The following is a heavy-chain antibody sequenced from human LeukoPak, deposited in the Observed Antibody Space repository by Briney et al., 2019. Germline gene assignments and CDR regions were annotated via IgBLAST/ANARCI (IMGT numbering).Heavy chain of an antibody. CDR1: GYTFTGYY. CDR3: AREAYDSGNFRTDYYYMDV. D-gene: IGHD3-10*01. CDR2: IYPNSGGT. J-gene: IGHJ6*03. Sequence: ASVKVSCKASGYTFTGYYMHWVRQAPGQGLEWMGWIYPNSGGTNYAQKFQGRVTVTRDTSISTAYMELSRLRSDDTAVYYCAREAYDSGNFRTDYYYMDVWGKGTTVTVSS. V-gene: IGHV1-2*02.